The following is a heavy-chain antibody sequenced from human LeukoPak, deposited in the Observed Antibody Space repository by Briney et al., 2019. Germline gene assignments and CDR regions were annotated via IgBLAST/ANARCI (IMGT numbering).Heavy chain of an antibody. CDR2: ISYDGSEK. Sequence: PGRSLRLSCAASGLTFSSYAMHWVRQAPGKGRERGAVISYDGSEKYYADSVKGRFAVSRDNSKNALYLQMTGLRVEDTGVYYCASDREDTANFHYFVYWGRGALITVSS. CDR1: GLTFSSYA. J-gene: IGHJ4*02. CDR3: ASDREDTANFHYFVY. V-gene: IGHV3-30*09. D-gene: IGHD5-18*01.